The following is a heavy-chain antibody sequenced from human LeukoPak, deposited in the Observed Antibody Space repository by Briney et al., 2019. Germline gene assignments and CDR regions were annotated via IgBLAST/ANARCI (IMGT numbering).Heavy chain of an antibody. CDR1: GFTFSSYA. D-gene: IGHD2-2*01. CDR2: ISGSGGST. Sequence: GGSLRLSCAASGFTFSSYAMSWVRQAPGKGLEWVSAISGSGGSTYYADSVKGRFTISRDNSKNTLYLQMNSLRAEDTAVYYCAKDMVPNCSSTSCQLFDYWGQGTLVTVSS. V-gene: IGHV3-23*01. CDR3: AKDMVPNCSSTSCQLFDY. J-gene: IGHJ4*02.